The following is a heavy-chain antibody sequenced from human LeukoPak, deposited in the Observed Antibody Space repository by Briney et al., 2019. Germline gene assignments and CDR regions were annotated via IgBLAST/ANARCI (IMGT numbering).Heavy chain of an antibody. V-gene: IGHV4-59*08. D-gene: IGHD2-2*01. J-gene: IGHJ4*02. CDR3: ARHVYCSSTSCYYYFDY. CDR2: IYYSGST. Sequence: SETLSLTCTVSGGSISSYYWSWIRQPPGKGLEWIGYIYYSGSTNYNPSLKSRVTISVDTSKNQFSLKLSPVTAADTAVYYCARHVYCSSTSCYYYFDYWGQGTLVTVSS. CDR1: GGSISSYY.